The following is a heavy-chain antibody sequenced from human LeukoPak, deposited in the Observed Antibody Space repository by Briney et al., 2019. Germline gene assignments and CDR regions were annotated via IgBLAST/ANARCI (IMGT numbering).Heavy chain of an antibody. CDR1: GFTFSSYAMH. J-gene: IGHJ6*03. CDR3: ARHRYYYRSGSYYGAPYYMDV. CDR2: IYYSGST. D-gene: IGHD3-10*01. V-gene: IGHV4-39*01. Sequence: GSLRLSCAASGFTFSSYAMHWVRQAPGKGLEWIGSIYYSGSTYYNPSLKSRVTISVDTSKNQFSLKLSSVTAADTAVYYCARHRYYYRSGSYYGAPYYMDVWGKGTTVTISS.